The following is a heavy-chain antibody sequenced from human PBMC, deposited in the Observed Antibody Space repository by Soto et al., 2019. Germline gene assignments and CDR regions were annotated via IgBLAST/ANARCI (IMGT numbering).Heavy chain of an antibody. CDR3: ARHVLTAYIVYYFDY. J-gene: IGHJ4*02. D-gene: IGHD3-16*01. Sequence: SETLSLTCTVSGASISSPHDYWGWIRQAPGRGLEWIGSIYYSGSTYYNPSLKSRITISVDTSKNQFSLKLSSVTAADTAVYYCARHVLTAYIVYYFDYWGQGTLVTVSS. CDR2: IYYSGST. V-gene: IGHV4-39*01. CDR1: GASISSPHDY.